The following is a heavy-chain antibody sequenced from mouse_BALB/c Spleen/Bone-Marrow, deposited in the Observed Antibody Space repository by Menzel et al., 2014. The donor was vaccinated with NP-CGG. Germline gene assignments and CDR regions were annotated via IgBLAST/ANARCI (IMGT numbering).Heavy chain of an antibody. CDR1: GYTFTSYY. J-gene: IGHJ3*01. D-gene: IGHD2-13*01. CDR2: INPSNGGT. V-gene: IGHV1S81*02. Sequence: QVQLQQPGAELVKPGASVKLSCKASGYTFTSYYMYWVKQRPGQGLEWIGEINPSNGGTNFNERFKSKATLTVDKSSSTAYMQLSSLTSEDSAVYYCTREGDSPFAYWGQGTLVTVSA. CDR3: TREGDSPFAY.